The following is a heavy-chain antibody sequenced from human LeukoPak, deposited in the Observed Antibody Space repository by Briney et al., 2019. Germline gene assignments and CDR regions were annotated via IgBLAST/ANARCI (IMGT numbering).Heavy chain of an antibody. D-gene: IGHD5-18*01. CDR3: ARDLVDSGYAFDI. CDR1: GGSISSGGYY. Sequence: SETLSLTCTVSGGSISSGGYYWSWIRQHPGKGLEWIGYIYYSGSTYYNPPLKSRVTISVDTSKNQFSLKLSSVTAADTAVYYCARDLVDSGYAFDIWGQGTMVTVSS. V-gene: IGHV4-31*03. J-gene: IGHJ3*02. CDR2: IYYSGST.